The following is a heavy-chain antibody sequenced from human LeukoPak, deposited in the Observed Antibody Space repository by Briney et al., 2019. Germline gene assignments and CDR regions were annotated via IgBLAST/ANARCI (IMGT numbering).Heavy chain of an antibody. Sequence: ASVKVSCKASGYTFTGYYMHWVRQAPGQGLEWMGWINPNSGGTNYAQKFQGRVTMTRDTSISTAYMELSRLRSDDTAVYYCARVRSIAAAQDYWGQGTLVTVPS. CDR1: GYTFTGYY. CDR2: INPNSGGT. D-gene: IGHD6-13*01. CDR3: ARVRSIAAAQDY. J-gene: IGHJ4*02. V-gene: IGHV1-2*02.